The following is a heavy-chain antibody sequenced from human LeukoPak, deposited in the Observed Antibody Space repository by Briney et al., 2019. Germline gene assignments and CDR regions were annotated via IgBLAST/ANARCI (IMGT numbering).Heavy chain of an antibody. CDR3: ARDGPYYYDSSGYYDAFDI. Sequence: GGSLRLSCAASGFTFSSYAMSWVHQAPGKGLEWVSAISGSGGSTYYADSVKGRFTISRDNSKNTLYLQMNSLRDEDTAVYYCARDGPYYYDSSGYYDAFDIWGQGTMVTVSS. D-gene: IGHD3-22*01. J-gene: IGHJ3*02. CDR1: GFTFSSYA. CDR2: ISGSGGST. V-gene: IGHV3-23*01.